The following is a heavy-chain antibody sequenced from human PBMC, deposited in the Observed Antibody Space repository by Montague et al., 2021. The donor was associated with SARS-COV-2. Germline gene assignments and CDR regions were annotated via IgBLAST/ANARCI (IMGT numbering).Heavy chain of an antibody. D-gene: IGHD2-15*01. J-gene: IGHJ6*02. CDR2: IYYSGST. Sequence: SETLSLTCTVAGGSISSYYWSWIRQPPGKGLEWIGNIYYSGSTNXNPSLKSRVTISVDTSKNQFSLNLSSVTAADTAVYYCARNLVVNYWYGMDVWGQGTTVTVSS. V-gene: IGHV4-59*01. CDR3: ARNLVVNYWYGMDV. CDR1: GGSISSYY.